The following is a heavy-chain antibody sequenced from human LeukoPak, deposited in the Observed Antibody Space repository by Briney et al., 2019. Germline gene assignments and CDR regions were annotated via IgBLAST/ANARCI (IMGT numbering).Heavy chain of an antibody. CDR2: IKPDGGEK. V-gene: IGHV3-7*01. J-gene: IGHJ4*02. CDR3: ARVLDTAMVGGFDY. Sequence: GGSLRLSCAASGFTFSSYWMTWVRQAPGKGLEWVASIKPDGGEKFSVDSVKGRFTISRGNAKNSLYLQMNSLRAEDTAVYYCARVLDTAMVGGFDYWGQGTLVTVSS. CDR1: GFTFSSYW. D-gene: IGHD5-18*01.